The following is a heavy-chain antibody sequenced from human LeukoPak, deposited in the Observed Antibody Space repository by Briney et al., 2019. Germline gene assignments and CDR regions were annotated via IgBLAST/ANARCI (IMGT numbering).Heavy chain of an antibody. CDR1: GFTFSSYW. D-gene: IGHD2-15*01. V-gene: IGHV3-74*01. Sequence: PGGSLRLSCAASGFTFSSYWMHWVRQAPGKGLVWVSRINSDGSSTSYADSVKGRFTISRDNAKNTLYLQMNSLRAEDTAVYYCARGGMLDGLPYYYYYGMDVWGQGTTVTVSS. CDR2: INSDGSST. CDR3: ARGGMLDGLPYYYYYGMDV. J-gene: IGHJ6*02.